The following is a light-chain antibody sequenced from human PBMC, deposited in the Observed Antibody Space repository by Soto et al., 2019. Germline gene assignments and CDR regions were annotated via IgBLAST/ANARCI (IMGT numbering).Light chain of an antibody. CDR1: SSDLAIYNY. CDR3: SSDTDSSNYV. J-gene: IGLJ1*01. V-gene: IGLV2-14*01. Sequence: QSVLTQPASVSGSPGQSITISCTGTSSDLAIYNYVSWYQQQPGKAPKLMIYQVTNRPSGVSNRFSGSRSGNTASLTISGLQAEDEADYYCSSDTDSSNYVFXTGTKVTVL. CDR2: QVT.